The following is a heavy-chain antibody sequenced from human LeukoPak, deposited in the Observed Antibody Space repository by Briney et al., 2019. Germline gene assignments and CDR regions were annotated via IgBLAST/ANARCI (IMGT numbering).Heavy chain of an antibody. Sequence: GGSLRLSCSASGFTFSSYAMHWVRQAPGKGLEYVSAISSNGGSTYYADSVKGRFTISRDNSKNTLYIQMSSLRAEDTAVYYCVKGIAVAGPYYFDYWGQGTLVTVSS. CDR3: VKGIAVAGPYYFDY. CDR1: GFTFSSYA. J-gene: IGHJ4*02. D-gene: IGHD6-19*01. V-gene: IGHV3-64D*06. CDR2: ISSNGGST.